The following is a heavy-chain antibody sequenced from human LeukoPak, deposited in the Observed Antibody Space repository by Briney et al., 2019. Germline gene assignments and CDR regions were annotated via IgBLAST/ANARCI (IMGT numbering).Heavy chain of an antibody. CDR3: ARDAALDYGGNSVFDY. J-gene: IGHJ4*02. D-gene: IGHD4-23*01. CDR2: IYYDGAT. V-gene: IGHV4-59*01. Sequence: SETLSLTCSVSGGSINNYYWSWIRQPPGKGLEWIAYIYYDGATNSNPSLKSRVTISADTSKNQFSLRLTSVTAADTAIYYCARDAALDYGGNSVFDYWGQGTLVTVSS. CDR1: GGSINNYY.